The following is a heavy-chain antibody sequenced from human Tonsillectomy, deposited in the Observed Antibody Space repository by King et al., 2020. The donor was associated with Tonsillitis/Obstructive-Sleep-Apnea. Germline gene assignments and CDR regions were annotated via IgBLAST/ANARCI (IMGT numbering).Heavy chain of an antibody. J-gene: IGHJ4*02. CDR3: ARTIGGAYGIWYVDY. Sequence: VQLQQWGAGLLKPSETLSLTCAVSNGSFSIYYWNWIRRPPGKGLEWIGEINHSGSTSYNPSLKSRVTITVDTSKNQFSLRLRSVTAADTAVYYCARTIGGAYGIWYVDYWGQGSLVTVAS. CDR2: INHSGST. D-gene: IGHD6-13*01. V-gene: IGHV4-34*01. CDR1: NGSFSIYY.